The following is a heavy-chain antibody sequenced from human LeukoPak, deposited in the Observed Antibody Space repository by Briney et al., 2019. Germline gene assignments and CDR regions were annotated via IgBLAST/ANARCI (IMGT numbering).Heavy chain of an antibody. V-gene: IGHV4-34*01. CDR2: INHSGST. CDR3: ARGRDRSKAGEH. J-gene: IGHJ4*02. D-gene: IGHD2-21*01. CDR1: GGSFSGYY. Sequence: SETLSLTCAVYGGSFSGYYWSWIRQPPGKGLEWIGEINHSGSTNYNPSLKSRVTISVDTSKNQFSLRLTSLTAADTAFYYCARGRDRSKAGEHWGQGTLVTVSS.